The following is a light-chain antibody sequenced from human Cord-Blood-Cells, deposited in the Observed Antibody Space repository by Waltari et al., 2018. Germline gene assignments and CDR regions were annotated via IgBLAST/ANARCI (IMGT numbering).Light chain of an antibody. CDR1: QSISSY. V-gene: IGKV1-39*01. CDR2: AAS. CDR3: QQSYSTWT. J-gene: IGKJ1*01. Sequence: DIQMTQSPSSLSASVGDRVTITCRESQSISSYLNWYQQNPGKAPKLLIYAASSLQSGVPSRFSGSGSGTDFTLTISSLQPEDFATDDCQQSYSTWTFGQGTKVEIK.